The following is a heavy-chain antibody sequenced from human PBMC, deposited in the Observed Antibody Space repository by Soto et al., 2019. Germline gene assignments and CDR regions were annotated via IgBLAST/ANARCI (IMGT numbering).Heavy chain of an antibody. J-gene: IGHJ4*02. V-gene: IGHV3-21*01. Sequence: EVQLVESGGGLVKPGGSLRLSCAASGFTFSSYSMNWVRQAPGKGLEWVSSISSSSSYIYYPDSVKGRFTISRDNAKNSLALPMNSLRAEDTAVYYCARRPYYSDSSRYSYYWGQGTLVTVSS. CDR2: ISSSSSYI. CDR1: GFTFSSYS. D-gene: IGHD3-22*01. CDR3: ARRPYYSDSSRYSYY.